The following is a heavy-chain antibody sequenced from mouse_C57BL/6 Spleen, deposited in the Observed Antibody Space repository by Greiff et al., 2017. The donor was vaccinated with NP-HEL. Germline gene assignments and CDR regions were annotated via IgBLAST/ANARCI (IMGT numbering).Heavy chain of an antibody. D-gene: IGHD1-1*01. Sequence: VKLMESGAELVKPGASVKLSCKASGYTFTEYTIHWVKQRSGQGLEWIGWFYPGSGSIKYNEKFKDKATLTADKSSSTVYMELSRLTSEDSAVYFCARHGDLLLRYPYAMDYWGQGTSVTVSS. CDR3: ARHGDLLLRYPYAMDY. V-gene: IGHV1-62-2*01. CDR1: GYTFTEYT. J-gene: IGHJ4*01. CDR2: FYPGSGSI.